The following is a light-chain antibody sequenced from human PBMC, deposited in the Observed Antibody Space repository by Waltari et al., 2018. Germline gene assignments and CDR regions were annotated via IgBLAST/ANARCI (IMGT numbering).Light chain of an antibody. Sequence: EIVLTQSPGTLSLSPGDRASLSCRASPGVRGDYLAWYRQGPCPAPRLLIQGPINRATGVPDRFSCSRSGTDFTLTIRQLEPEDFAVYYCQQYITSPYTFGQGTKLEIQ. CDR1: PGVRGDY. CDR3: QQYITSPYT. CDR2: GPI. V-gene: IGKV3-20*01. J-gene: IGKJ2*01.